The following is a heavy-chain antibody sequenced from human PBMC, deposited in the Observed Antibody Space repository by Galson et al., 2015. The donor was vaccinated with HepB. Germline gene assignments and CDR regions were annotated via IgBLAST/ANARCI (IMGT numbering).Heavy chain of an antibody. CDR2: ISGSGGST. J-gene: IGHJ6*02. D-gene: IGHD1-26*01. CDR3: AKCVAATYYYYGMDV. V-gene: IGHV3-23*01. Sequence: LRLSCAASGFTFSSYAMSWVRQAPGKGLEWVSAISGSGGSTYYADSVKGRFTISRDNSKNTLYLQMNSLRAEDTAVYYCAKCVAATYYYYGMDVWGQGTTVTVSS. CDR1: GFTFSSYA.